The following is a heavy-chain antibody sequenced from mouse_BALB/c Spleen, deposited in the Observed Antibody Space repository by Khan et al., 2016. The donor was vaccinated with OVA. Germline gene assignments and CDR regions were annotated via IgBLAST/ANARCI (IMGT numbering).Heavy chain of an antibody. V-gene: IGHV5-9*02. CDR1: GFAFNSYD. Sequence: EVELVESGGGLVKPGGSLKLSCEVSGFAFNSYDMSWVRQTPEKRLEWVATISSTGSYTYYPASVKGRFTISRDTARNTLYLQMSSLRSEDTTLYYCTRPAYYGNPWFTYWGQGTLVTFSA. CDR3: TRPAYYGNPWFTY. D-gene: IGHD2-10*01. J-gene: IGHJ3*01. CDR2: ISSTGSYT.